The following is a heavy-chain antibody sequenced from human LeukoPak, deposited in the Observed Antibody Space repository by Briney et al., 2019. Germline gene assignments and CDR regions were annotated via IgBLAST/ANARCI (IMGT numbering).Heavy chain of an antibody. V-gene: IGHV4-38-2*02. CDR1: GGSISSYY. J-gene: IGHJ4*02. CDR3: ARDGRAAAGDY. Sequence: SETLSLTCTVSGGSISSYYWGWIRQPPGKGLEWIGSIYHSGSTYYNPSLKSRVTISVDTSKNQFSLKLSSVTAADTAVYYCARDGRAAAGDYWGQGTLVTVSS. D-gene: IGHD6-13*01. CDR2: IYHSGST.